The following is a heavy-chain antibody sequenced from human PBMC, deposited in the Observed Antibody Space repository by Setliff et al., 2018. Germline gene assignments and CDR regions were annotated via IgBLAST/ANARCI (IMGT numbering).Heavy chain of an antibody. CDR1: RFTFSNYW. CDR2: IKEDGSEK. D-gene: IGHD2-2*01. CDR3: ARAHSSTLSVHDY. J-gene: IGHJ4*02. Sequence: PGGSLRLSCAASRFTFSNYWMSWVRQAPGKGLEWVANIKEDGSEKYYVDSVKGRFTISRDNAKNSLDLQMDSLRAEDTAVYYCARAHSSTLSVHDYWGQGTLVTVSS. V-gene: IGHV3-7*01.